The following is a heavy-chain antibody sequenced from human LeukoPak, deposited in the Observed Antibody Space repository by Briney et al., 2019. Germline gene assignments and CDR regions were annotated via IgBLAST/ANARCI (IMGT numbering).Heavy chain of an antibody. CDR1: GFTFSDYY. J-gene: IGHJ4*02. Sequence: GGSLRLSCAASGFTFSDYYMSWIRQAPGKGLEWVSYISSSGSTIYYADSVKGRFTISRDNAKNSLYLQMNSLRAEDTAVYYCARDRTYYYDSSGYYTPGYWGQGTLVTVSS. V-gene: IGHV3-11*01. D-gene: IGHD3-22*01. CDR3: ARDRTYYYDSSGYYTPGY. CDR2: ISSSGSTI.